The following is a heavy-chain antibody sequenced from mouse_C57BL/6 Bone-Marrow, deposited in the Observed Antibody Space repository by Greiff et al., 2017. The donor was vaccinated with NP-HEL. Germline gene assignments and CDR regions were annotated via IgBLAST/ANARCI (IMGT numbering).Heavy chain of an antibody. J-gene: IGHJ3*01. CDR1: GFSLTSYA. V-gene: IGHV2-9-1*01. CDR3: ARMGYDYDGCWFAY. D-gene: IGHD2-4*01. CDR2: IWTGGGT. Sequence: QVQLQQSGPGLVAPSQSLSITCTVSGFSLTSYAISWVRQPPGKGLEWLGVIWTGGGTNYNSALKSRLSISKDKTKSQVFLKRNRLQTDDTARYYCARMGYDYDGCWFAYWGQGTMVTVSA.